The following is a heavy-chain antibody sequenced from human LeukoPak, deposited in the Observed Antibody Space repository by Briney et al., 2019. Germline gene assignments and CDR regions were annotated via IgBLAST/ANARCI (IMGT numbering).Heavy chain of an antibody. CDR1: GYTFTSYG. D-gene: IGHD6-6*01. CDR2: ISAYNGNT. V-gene: IGHV1-18*01. Sequence: ASVKVSCKASGYTFTSYGISWVRQAPGQGLEWMGWISAYNGNTNYAQKLQGRVTMTTDTSTSTAYMELRSLRSDDTAVYYCARAAQVTGRPNLGGHFDYWGQGTLVTVSS. CDR3: ARAAQVTGRPNLGGHFDY. J-gene: IGHJ4*02.